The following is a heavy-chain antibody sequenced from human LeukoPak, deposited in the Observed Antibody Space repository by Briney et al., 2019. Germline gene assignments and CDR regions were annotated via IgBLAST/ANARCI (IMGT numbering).Heavy chain of an antibody. Sequence: GGSLRLSCAASGSTFSSYTMNWVRQAPGKGLEWVSSISSSSSYIHYADSVKGRFTISRDNAKNSLYLQMNSLRAEDTAVYYCARDLWGGVGATGYWGQGTLVTVSS. J-gene: IGHJ4*02. CDR1: GSTFSSYT. CDR3: ARDLWGGVGATGY. D-gene: IGHD1-26*01. V-gene: IGHV3-21*01. CDR2: ISSSSSYI.